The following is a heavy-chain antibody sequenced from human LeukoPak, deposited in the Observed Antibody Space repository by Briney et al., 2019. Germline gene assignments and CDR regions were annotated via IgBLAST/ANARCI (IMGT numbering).Heavy chain of an antibody. Sequence: SETLSLTCTVSGGSISSGSYYWSWIRQPAGKGLEWIGRIYTSGSTNYNPSLKSRVTISVDTSKNQFSLKLSSVTAADTAVYYCARDIYAAARPGWFGPWGQGTLVTVSS. V-gene: IGHV4-61*02. CDR1: GGSISSGSYY. CDR3: ARDIYAAARPGWFGP. D-gene: IGHD6-13*01. CDR2: IYTSGST. J-gene: IGHJ5*02.